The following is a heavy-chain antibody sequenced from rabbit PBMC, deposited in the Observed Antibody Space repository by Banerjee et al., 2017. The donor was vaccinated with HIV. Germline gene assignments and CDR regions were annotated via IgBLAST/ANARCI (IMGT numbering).Heavy chain of an antibody. CDR1: GFDFSSYY. D-gene: IGHD4-2*01. J-gene: IGHJ3*01. V-gene: IGHV1S7*01. Sequence: QLKESGGGLVQPGGSLKLSCKASGFDFSSYYMNWVRQAPGKGLEWIGYIDPVFDTTYYASWVNGRFTISSHNAQNTLYLQLNSLTAADTATYFCARGDDYAGYGYSLWGQGTLVTVS. CDR3: ARGDDYAGYGYSL. CDR2: IDPVFDTT.